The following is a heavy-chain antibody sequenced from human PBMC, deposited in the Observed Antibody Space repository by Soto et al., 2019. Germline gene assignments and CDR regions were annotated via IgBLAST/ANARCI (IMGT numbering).Heavy chain of an antibody. J-gene: IGHJ6*02. CDR1: GLTFRNYW. CDR2: INSDGSVT. V-gene: IGHV3-74*01. CDR3: TRAQHTSSSPPGMDV. Sequence: PVGSLRLSCAASGLTFRNYWFRWVRQAPGKGLEWVSEINSDGSVTNNADSVKGRFTISRDNAKNTLYLQMNSLRAEDTALYYCTRAQHTSSSPPGMDVWGQGTTVTVSS. D-gene: IGHD6-6*01.